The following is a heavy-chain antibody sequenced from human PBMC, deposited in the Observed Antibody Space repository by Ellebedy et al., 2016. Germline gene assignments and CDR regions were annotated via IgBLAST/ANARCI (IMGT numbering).Heavy chain of an antibody. CDR3: ARDLLPHPLVVPAETKWFNP. V-gene: IGHV3-23*01. CDR2: ISGSGGST. J-gene: IGHJ5*02. D-gene: IGHD2-2*01. Sequence: GESLKISXAASGFTFSSYAMRWVRQAPGKGMEWVSAISGSGGSTYYADSVKGRFTISRDNSKNTLYLQMNSLRAEDTAVYYCARDLLPHPLVVPAETKWFNPWGQGTLVTVSS. CDR1: GFTFSSYA.